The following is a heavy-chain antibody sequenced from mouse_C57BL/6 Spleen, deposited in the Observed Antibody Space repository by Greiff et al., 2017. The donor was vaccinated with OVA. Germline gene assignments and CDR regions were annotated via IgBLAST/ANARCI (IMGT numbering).Heavy chain of an antibody. CDR2: IFPGSGST. V-gene: IGHV1-75*01. Sequence: VQLVESGPELVKPGASVKISCKASGYTFTDYYINWVKQRPGQGLEWIGWIFPGSGSTYYNEKFKGKATLTVDKSSSTAYMLLSSLTSEYSAVYFCAREGGYGHFDYWGQGTTLTVSS. D-gene: IGHD1-1*02. CDR1: GYTFTDYY. CDR3: AREGGYGHFDY. J-gene: IGHJ2*01.